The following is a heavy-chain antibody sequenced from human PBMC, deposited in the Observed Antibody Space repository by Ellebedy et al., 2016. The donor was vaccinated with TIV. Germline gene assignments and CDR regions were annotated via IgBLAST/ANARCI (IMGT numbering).Heavy chain of an antibody. CDR3: AGSRSYIPDYFDF. CDR1: GVTFSSYG. CDR2: ITAIFGTA. J-gene: IGHJ4*02. Sequence: SVKVSCKASGVTFSSYGISWVRQAPGQGLEWMGGITAIFGTANYAQKFQGRVAITADESTSTAYMELSSLGSEDTAVYYCAGSRSYIPDYFDFWGQGTLVTVSS. V-gene: IGHV1-69*13. D-gene: IGHD1-26*01.